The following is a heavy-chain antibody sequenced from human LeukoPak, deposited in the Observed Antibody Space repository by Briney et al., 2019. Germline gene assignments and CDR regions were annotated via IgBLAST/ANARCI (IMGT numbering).Heavy chain of an antibody. CDR2: ISAYNGNT. CDR3: ARVYYDFRPLLFDY. J-gene: IGHJ4*02. D-gene: IGHD3-3*01. CDR1: GYTFTSYG. Sequence: RASVKVSCKASGYTFTSYGISWVRQAPGQGPEWMGWISAYNGNTNYAQKLQGRVTMTTDTSTSTAYMELRSLRSDDTAVYYCARVYYDFRPLLFDYWGQGTLVTVSS. V-gene: IGHV1-18*01.